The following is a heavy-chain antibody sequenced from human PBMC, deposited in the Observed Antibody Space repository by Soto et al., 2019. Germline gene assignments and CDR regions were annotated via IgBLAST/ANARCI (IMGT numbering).Heavy chain of an antibody. CDR2: IYYSGST. J-gene: IGHJ6*02. CDR1: GGSISSYY. D-gene: IGHD6-13*01. Sequence: PSETLSLTCTASGGSISSYYWSWIRQPPGKGLEWIGYIYYSGSTNYNPSLKSRVTISVDTSKNQFSLKLSSVTAADTAVYYCARVSSSIWLHPRADVMDVWCPGTTGTV. CDR3: ARVSSSIWLHPRADVMDV. V-gene: IGHV4-59*01.